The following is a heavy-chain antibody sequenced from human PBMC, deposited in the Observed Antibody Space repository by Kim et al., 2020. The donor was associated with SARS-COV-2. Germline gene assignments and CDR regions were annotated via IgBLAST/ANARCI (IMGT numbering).Heavy chain of an antibody. V-gene: IGHV4-31*03. CDR2: IYFSGTT. CDR3: ARVVVAGAVDL. Sequence: SETLSLTRSVSGDSIVSGGYYWGWIRQHPGKGLEWIAYIYFSGTTYYNLSLKSRATISIDTSNNHFSLKVNSVTAADTAVYYCARVVVAGAVDLWGQGTLVTVST. D-gene: IGHD2-15*01. J-gene: IGHJ4*02. CDR1: GDSIVSGGYY.